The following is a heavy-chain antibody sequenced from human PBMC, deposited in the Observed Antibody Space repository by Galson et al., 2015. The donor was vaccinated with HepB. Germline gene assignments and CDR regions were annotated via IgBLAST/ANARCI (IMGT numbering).Heavy chain of an antibody. D-gene: IGHD3-10*01. CDR1: GFTFTSYS. J-gene: IGHJ6*02. V-gene: IGHV3-30-3*01. CDR2: ISYDGNIK. CDR3: AKDLAAGRLLWFGKNYGMDV. Sequence: SLRLSCAASGFTFTSYSMHWVRQAPGKGLDWVAVISYDGNIKYYADSVKGRFIVSRDNSKKTLYLQMNSLRAEDTAVYYCAKDLAAGRLLWFGKNYGMDVWGQGTTVTVSS.